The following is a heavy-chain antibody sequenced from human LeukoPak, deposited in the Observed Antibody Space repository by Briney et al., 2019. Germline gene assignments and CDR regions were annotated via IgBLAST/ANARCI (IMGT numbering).Heavy chain of an antibody. CDR1: GFTFSSYA. J-gene: IGHJ4*01. D-gene: IGHD1-14*01. CDR2: ISYDGSNK. Sequence: GGSLRLSCAASGFTFSSYAMHWVRQAPGKGLEWVAVISYDGSNKYYADSVKGRFTISRDNSKNTLYLQMNSLRAEDTAVYYCASVTDQPYWGQEPWSPSPQ. CDR3: ASVTDQPY. V-gene: IGHV3-30-3*01.